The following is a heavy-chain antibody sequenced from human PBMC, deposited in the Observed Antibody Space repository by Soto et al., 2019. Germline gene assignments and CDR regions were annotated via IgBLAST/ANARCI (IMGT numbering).Heavy chain of an antibody. J-gene: IGHJ6*02. CDR3: ARALWGYCGTDGYPLDV. Sequence: QVQLQESGPGLVKPSETLSLTCTVSGGTISRYYWSWIRQPPGKGLEWIGYMYNTGSTVYNPSFKSRDTISAHTSKNHFSLKLNSVTAADTAVYYCARALWGYCGTDGYPLDVWCHGTTVTVSS. CDR2: MYNTGST. V-gene: IGHV4-59*01. CDR1: GGTISRYY. D-gene: IGHD2-21*02.